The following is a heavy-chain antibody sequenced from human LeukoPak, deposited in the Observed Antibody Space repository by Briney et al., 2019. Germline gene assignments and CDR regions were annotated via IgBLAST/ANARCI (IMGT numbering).Heavy chain of an antibody. CDR1: GFTFSDYY. CDR2: ISGSGSDL. V-gene: IGHV3-11*01. CDR3: ARSIGSYYTMDV. D-gene: IGHD3-22*01. Sequence: GGSLRLSCVACGFTFSDYYMNWIRQAPGRGLEWVSYISGSGSDLYYADSVNGRFTISRDNAKNSLYLQMNSLRAEDTAVYYCARSIGSYYTMDVWGQGTTVTVSS. J-gene: IGHJ6*02.